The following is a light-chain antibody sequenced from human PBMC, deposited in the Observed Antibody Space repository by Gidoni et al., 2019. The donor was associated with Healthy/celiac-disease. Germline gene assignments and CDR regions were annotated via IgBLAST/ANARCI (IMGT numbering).Light chain of an antibody. CDR1: QSVSSN. CDR2: GAS. Sequence: IVMTQSPATLSVSPGERATLSCRASQSVSSNVAWYQQKPGQAPRLLIYGASTRATGIPARFSGSGSGTEFTLTISSLQSEDFAVYCCQQYNNWWTFXQXTKVEIK. V-gene: IGKV3-15*01. J-gene: IGKJ1*01. CDR3: QQYNNWWT.